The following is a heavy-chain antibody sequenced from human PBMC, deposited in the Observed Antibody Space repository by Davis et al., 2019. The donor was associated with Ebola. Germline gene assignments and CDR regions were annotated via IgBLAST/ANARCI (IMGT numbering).Heavy chain of an antibody. V-gene: IGHV3-49*04. CDR2: IRSKAYGGTT. J-gene: IGHJ4*02. CDR1: GFTFGDYA. D-gene: IGHD6-19*01. CDR3: TRGRIAVAVYYFDY. Sequence: PGGSLRLSCTASGFTFGDYAMSWVRQAPGKGLEWVGFIRSKAYGGTTECAASVKGRFTISRDDSKSIAYLQMNSLKTEDTAVYYCTRGRIAVAVYYFDYWGQGTLVTVSS.